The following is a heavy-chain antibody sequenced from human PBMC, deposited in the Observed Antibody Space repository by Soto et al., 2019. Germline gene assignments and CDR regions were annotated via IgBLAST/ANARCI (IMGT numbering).Heavy chain of an antibody. Sequence: QITLKESGPTLVKPTQTLTLTCTFSGFSLNTSGVGVGWIRQPPRKALEWLALLYWDDDKRYNSFLQSRLSVTKDTSKNQVVLRMTNIDPVDTATYYCAHSRGSGSYPFDYWGQGTLVTVSS. J-gene: IGHJ4*02. D-gene: IGHD3-10*01. CDR1: GFSLNTSGVG. CDR3: AHSRGSGSYPFDY. V-gene: IGHV2-5*02. CDR2: LYWDDDK.